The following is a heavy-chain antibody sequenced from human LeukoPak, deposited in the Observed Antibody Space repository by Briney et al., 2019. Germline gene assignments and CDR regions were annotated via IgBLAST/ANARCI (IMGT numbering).Heavy chain of an antibody. Sequence: PSETLSLTCAVYGGSFYNYYWTWIRQPPGKGLEWIGEIYHNGSTNYNPSLKSRVTISVDTSKKQFSLKLSSVNAADTAVYFCVRHQSRTRLLSRPDRVDPYFDYWGQGTLLTVS. D-gene: IGHD3-3*01. V-gene: IGHV4-34*01. J-gene: IGHJ4*02. CDR2: IYHNGST. CDR3: VRHQSRTRLLSRPDRVDPYFDY. CDR1: GGSFYNYY.